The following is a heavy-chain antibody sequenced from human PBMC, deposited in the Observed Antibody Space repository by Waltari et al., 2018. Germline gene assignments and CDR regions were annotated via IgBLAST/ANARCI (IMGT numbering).Heavy chain of an antibody. J-gene: IGHJ4*02. CDR3: ASHDYGDYSSFDY. Sequence: EVQLVESGGGLVQPGGSLRLSCAASGFTFNIYWMSWVRQAPGKGLEWVANIKQDGSEKYYVDSVKGRFTISRDNAKNSLYLQMNSLRAEDTAVYYCASHDYGDYSSFDYWGQGTLLTVSS. D-gene: IGHD4-17*01. CDR1: GFTFNIYW. CDR2: IKQDGSEK. V-gene: IGHV3-7*01.